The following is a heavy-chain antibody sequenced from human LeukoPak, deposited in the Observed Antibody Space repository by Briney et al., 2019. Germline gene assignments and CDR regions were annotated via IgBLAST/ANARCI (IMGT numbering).Heavy chain of an antibody. Sequence: GESLRISCTGSEYSFTGYWTSWVRQIPGKGLEWMGRIDPSDSYTNYSPSFQGHVTISADKSISTAYLQWSSLKASDTAMYYCARRLRSGWYSLPYYFDYWGQGTLVTVSS. V-gene: IGHV5-10-1*01. CDR3: ARRLRSGWYSLPYYFDY. CDR1: EYSFTGYW. CDR2: IDPSDSYT. J-gene: IGHJ4*02. D-gene: IGHD6-19*01.